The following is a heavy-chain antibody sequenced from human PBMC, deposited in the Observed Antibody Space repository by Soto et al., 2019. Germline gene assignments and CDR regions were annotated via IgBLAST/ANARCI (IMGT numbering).Heavy chain of an antibody. CDR3: ATGRQMGY. CDR2: MSGSGDSI. D-gene: IGHD7-27*01. Sequence: DVQVLESGGDLVQPGESLRLSCAASGFTFSNYAMTWVRQAPGKGLEWVSTMSGSGDSIYYADSVKGRFTISRDNSKNTLYLQMNSLRADDWAVYYCATGRQMGYWGQGTRVIVSS. J-gene: IGHJ4*02. V-gene: IGHV3-23*01. CDR1: GFTFSNYA.